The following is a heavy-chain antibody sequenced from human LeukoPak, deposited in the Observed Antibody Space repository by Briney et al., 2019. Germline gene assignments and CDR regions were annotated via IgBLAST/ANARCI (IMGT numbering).Heavy chain of an antibody. CDR1: GFTVSSNY. CDR3: ARVEAIITMIVVAHGGWFDP. Sequence: GSLRLSCAASGFTVSSNYMSWIRQPPGKGLEWIGEINHSGSTNYNPSLKSRVTISVDTSKNQFSLKLSSVTAADTAVYYCARVEAIITMIVVAHGGWFDPWGQGTLVTVSS. D-gene: IGHD3-22*01. CDR2: INHSGST. J-gene: IGHJ5*02. V-gene: IGHV4-34*01.